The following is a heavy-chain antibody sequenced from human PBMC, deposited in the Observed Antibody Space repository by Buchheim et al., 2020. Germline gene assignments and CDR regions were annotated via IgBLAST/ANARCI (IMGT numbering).Heavy chain of an antibody. D-gene: IGHD2-15*01. Sequence: EVQLVESGGGLVQPGGSLRLSCAASGFTFSSYSMNWVRQAPGKGLEWVSYISSSSSTIYYADSVKGRFTISRDNAKNSLYLQMNGLRDEDTAVYYCARDLRIGSRDYWGQGTL. CDR2: ISSSSSTI. CDR3: ARDLRIGSRDY. J-gene: IGHJ4*02. V-gene: IGHV3-48*02. CDR1: GFTFSSYS.